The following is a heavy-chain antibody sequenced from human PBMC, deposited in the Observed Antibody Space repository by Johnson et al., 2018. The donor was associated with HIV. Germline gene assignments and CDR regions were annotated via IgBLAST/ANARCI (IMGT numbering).Heavy chain of an antibody. CDR3: ARDGTWELHRHAFDI. CDR1: GFTFSSYA. CDR2: ISYDGSTK. V-gene: IGHV3-30*04. Sequence: QVLLVVSGGDVVQPGRSLRLSCAASGFTFSSYAMHWVRQAPGKGLEWVAVISYDGSTKYYADSVKGRFTISRDNSKNTLDLQRNSLRAEDTAVYYCARDGTWELHRHAFDIWGQGTMVTVSS. J-gene: IGHJ3*02. D-gene: IGHD1-26*01.